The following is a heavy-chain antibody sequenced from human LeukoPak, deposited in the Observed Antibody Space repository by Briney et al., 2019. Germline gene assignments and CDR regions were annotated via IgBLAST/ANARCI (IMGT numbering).Heavy chain of an antibody. CDR3: ARGYCSGGSCYSVENWFDP. Sequence: ASVKVSCKAAGYTFTGYYMFWVRQAPGQGLEWMGRINPNSGGTNYAQKFQGRVTLTRDTSISTAYMELSRLRSDDTAVYYCARGYCSGGSCYSVENWFDPWGQGTLVTVSS. J-gene: IGHJ5*02. D-gene: IGHD2-15*01. CDR2: INPNSGGT. CDR1: GYTFTGYY. V-gene: IGHV1-2*06.